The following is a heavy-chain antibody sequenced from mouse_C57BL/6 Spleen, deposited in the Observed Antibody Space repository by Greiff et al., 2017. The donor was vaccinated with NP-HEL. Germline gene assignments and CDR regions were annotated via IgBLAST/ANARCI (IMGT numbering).Heavy chain of an antibody. J-gene: IGHJ4*01. V-gene: IGHV6-3*01. Sequence: EVQLQQSGGGLVQPGGSMKLSCVASGFTFSNYWMNWVRQSPEKGLEWVAQIRLKSDNYATHYAESVKGRFTISRDDSKSSVYLQMNNLRAEDTGIYYCTIYYDYDGYAMDYWGQGTSVTVSS. CDR3: TIYYDYDGYAMDY. CDR2: IRLKSDNYAT. D-gene: IGHD2-4*01. CDR1: GFTFSNYW.